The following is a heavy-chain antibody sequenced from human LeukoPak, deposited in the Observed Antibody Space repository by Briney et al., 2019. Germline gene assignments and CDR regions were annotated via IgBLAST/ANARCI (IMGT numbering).Heavy chain of an antibody. J-gene: IGHJ6*02. V-gene: IGHV1-2*02. Sequence: GASVKVSCKASGYTFTGYYMHWVRQAPGQGLEWMGWINPNSGGTNYAQKFQGRVTMTRDTSISTAYMELSRLRSGDTAVYYCARDGYTAIYYYGMDVWGQGTTVTVSS. CDR1: GYTFTGYY. CDR2: INPNSGGT. CDR3: ARDGYTAIYYYGMDV. D-gene: IGHD5-18*01.